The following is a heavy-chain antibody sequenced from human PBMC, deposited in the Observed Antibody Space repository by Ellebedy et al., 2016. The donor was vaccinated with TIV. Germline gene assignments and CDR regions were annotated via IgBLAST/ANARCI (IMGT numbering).Heavy chain of an antibody. D-gene: IGHD3-10*01. CDR3: AKDRGNYGGAPYNGMDV. CDR2: IKQDGSEK. Sequence: GGSLRLSCVASGFSVSSHYMNWVRQAPGKGLEWVASIKQDGSEKLYVDSVRGRFTISRDNANNSLYLQMRSLRAEDTAVYYCAKDRGNYGGAPYNGMDVWGQGTTVTVSS. CDR1: GFSVSSHY. V-gene: IGHV3-7*01. J-gene: IGHJ6*02.